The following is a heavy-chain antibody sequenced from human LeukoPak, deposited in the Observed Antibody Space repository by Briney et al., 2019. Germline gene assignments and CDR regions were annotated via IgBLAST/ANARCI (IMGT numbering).Heavy chain of an antibody. CDR3: ARARRWLQGLDY. J-gene: IGHJ4*02. V-gene: IGHV1-69*05. D-gene: IGHD5-24*01. CDR1: GGTFSSYA. CDR2: IIPIFGTA. Sequence: GSSVKVSCKASGGTFSSYAISWVRQAPGQGLEWMGGIIPIFGTANYAQKFQGRVTITTDESTSTAYMELSSLRSEDTAVYYSARARRWLQGLDYWGQGTLVTVSS.